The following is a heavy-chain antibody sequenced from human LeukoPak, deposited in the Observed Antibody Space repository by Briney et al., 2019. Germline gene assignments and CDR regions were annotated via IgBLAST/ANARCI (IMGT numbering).Heavy chain of an antibody. CDR1: GYTFTGYY. J-gene: IGHJ3*02. Sequence: ASVKVSCKASGYTFTGYYMHWVRQAPGQGREWMGWINPNSGGTNYAQKFQGRVTMTSDTSISTAYMELSRLRSDDTAVYYCARDQAVADSDAFDIWGQGTMVTVSS. V-gene: IGHV1-2*02. D-gene: IGHD6-19*01. CDR2: INPNSGGT. CDR3: ARDQAVADSDAFDI.